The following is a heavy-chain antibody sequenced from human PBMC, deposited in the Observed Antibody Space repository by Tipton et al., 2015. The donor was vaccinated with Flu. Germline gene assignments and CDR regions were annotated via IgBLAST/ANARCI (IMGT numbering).Heavy chain of an antibody. CDR1: EFTFSSYW. CDR2: IKQDGSEK. CDR3: ARAGWAGYTSSED. V-gene: IGHV3-7*01. J-gene: IGHJ4*02. Sequence: QLVQSGGGLVQPGGSLRLSCAASEFTFSSYWMSWVRQAPGKGLEWVANIKQDGSEKYYVDSVKGRFTISRDNSKNSIYLQMDTLAVEDTAVYYCARAGWAGYTSSEDWGQGVLVTVSS. D-gene: IGHD3-16*02.